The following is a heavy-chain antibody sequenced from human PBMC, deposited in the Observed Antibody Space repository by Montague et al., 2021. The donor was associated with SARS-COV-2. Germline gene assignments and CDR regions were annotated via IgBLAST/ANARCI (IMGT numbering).Heavy chain of an antibody. CDR2: IYWDDDK. J-gene: IGHJ4*02. Sequence: PALVKPTQTLTLTCTFSSFSLNASGVGVGWIRQPPGKALEWLASIYWDDDKRYSPSLKTRLTITKDTSKSQVVLRMTNVDPVDTATYYCAHSPIERGFWGQGTLVTVSS. D-gene: IGHD5-24*01. CDR1: SFSLNASGVG. CDR3: AHSPIERGF. V-gene: IGHV2-5*02.